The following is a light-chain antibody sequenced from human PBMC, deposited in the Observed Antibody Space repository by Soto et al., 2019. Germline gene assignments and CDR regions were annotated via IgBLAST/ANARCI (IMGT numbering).Light chain of an antibody. Sequence: QSVLTQPPSASGTPGQRVAISCPGSSPNIGSNFAYWYQHFPGTAPKLLILRNNQRPSGVPDRFSASKSGTSASLSISGLRPEDEADYYCAALDDSLKSVVFGGGTKLTVL. J-gene: IGLJ2*01. CDR2: RNN. V-gene: IGLV1-47*01. CDR3: AALDDSLKSVV. CDR1: SPNIGSNF.